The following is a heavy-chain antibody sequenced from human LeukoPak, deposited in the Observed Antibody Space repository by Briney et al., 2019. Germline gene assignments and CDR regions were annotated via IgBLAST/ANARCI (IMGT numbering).Heavy chain of an antibody. V-gene: IGHV4-59*10. CDR3: ARDGPLPGPIFYDILTGYRKRGYYFDY. Sequence: SETLSLTCAVYGGSFSGYYWSWIRQPPGKGLEWIGRIYTSGSTNYNPSLKSRVTMSVDTSKNQFSLKLSSVTAADTAVYYCARDGPLPGPIFYDILTGYRKRGYYFDYWGQGTLVTVSS. D-gene: IGHD3-9*01. CDR2: IYTSGST. J-gene: IGHJ4*02. CDR1: GGSFSGYY.